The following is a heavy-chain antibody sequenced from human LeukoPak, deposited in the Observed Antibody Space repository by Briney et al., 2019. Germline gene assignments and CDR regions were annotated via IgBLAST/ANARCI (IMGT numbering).Heavy chain of an antibody. Sequence: ASVKVSCKASGYTFTSYYMHWVRQAPGQGLEWTGIINPSGGSTSYAQKFQGRVTMTRDTSTSTVYMELSSLRSEDTAVYYCATHSSGWYYFDYWGQGTLVTVSS. CDR2: INPSGGST. J-gene: IGHJ4*02. CDR3: ATHSSGWYYFDY. V-gene: IGHV1-46*01. CDR1: GYTFTSYY. D-gene: IGHD6-19*01.